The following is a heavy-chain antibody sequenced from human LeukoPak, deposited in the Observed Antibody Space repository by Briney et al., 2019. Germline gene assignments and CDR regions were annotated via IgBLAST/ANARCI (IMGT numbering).Heavy chain of an antibody. CDR3: ARRHDYDYGSGSHNNWFDP. V-gene: IGHV4-34*01. D-gene: IGHD3-10*01. Sequence: PSETLSLTCAVYGGSFSGYYWSWIRQTPGKGLEWIGEINHIGGTNYNPSLKSRVTILVDTSKNQFSLKLSSVTAADAAVYYCARRHDYDYGSGSHNNWFDPWGQGTLVTVSS. CDR1: GGSFSGYY. CDR2: INHIGGT. J-gene: IGHJ5*02.